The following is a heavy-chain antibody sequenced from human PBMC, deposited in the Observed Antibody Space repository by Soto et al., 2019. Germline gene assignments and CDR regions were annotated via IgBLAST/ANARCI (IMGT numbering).Heavy chain of an antibody. CDR1: GGTFSSYT. J-gene: IGHJ6*02. D-gene: IGHD1-26*01. Sequence: ASVKVSCKASGGTFSSYTISWVRQAPGQGLEWMGRIIPILGIANYAQKFQGRVTITADKSTSTAYMELSSLRSEDTAVYYCARPDGSSTDYYYYGMDVWGQGTTVTVSS. V-gene: IGHV1-69*02. CDR3: ARPDGSSTDYYYYGMDV. CDR2: IIPILGIA.